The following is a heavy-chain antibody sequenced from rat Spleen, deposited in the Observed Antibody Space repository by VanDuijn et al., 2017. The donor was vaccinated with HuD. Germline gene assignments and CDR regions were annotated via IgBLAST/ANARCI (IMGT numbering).Heavy chain of an antibody. V-gene: IGHV5-31*01. CDR2: ITPGADNS. Sequence: EVQLVESGGGLVQPGRSLKLSCVASEFTFNNYWMAWIRQAPGKGLEWIASITPGADNSYYRDSVKGRFTISRDNARNTLYLQMNSLRSEDTATYYCARHSLYYYSRYIHEYFDNWGQGVMVTVSS. D-gene: IGHD1-2*01. CDR3: ARHSLYYYSRYIHEYFDN. CDR1: EFTFNNYW. J-gene: IGHJ2*01.